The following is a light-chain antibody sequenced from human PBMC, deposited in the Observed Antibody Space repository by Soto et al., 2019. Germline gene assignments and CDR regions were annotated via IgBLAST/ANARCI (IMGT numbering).Light chain of an antibody. Sequence: DIQMTQSPSTLSASVGDRVTITCRASQSIGRFLAWYQHQPGKAPKLLIYDASTLESGVPSRFSGTGSGTEFTSSITSLQPEDFGTYYCQQFYMGWTFGQGTKVDFK. V-gene: IGKV1-5*01. J-gene: IGKJ1*01. CDR2: DAS. CDR3: QQFYMGWT. CDR1: QSIGRF.